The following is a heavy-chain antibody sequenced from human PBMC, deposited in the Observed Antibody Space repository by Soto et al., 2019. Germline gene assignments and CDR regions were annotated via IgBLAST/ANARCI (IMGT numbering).Heavy chain of an antibody. CDR1: GYTFTSYG. CDR2: ISAYNGNT. Sequence: GASVKVSCKASGYTFTSYGISWVRQAPGQGLEWMGWISAYNGNTNYAQKLQGRVTMTTDTSTSTAYMELRSLRSDDTAVYYCARLPYCSGGSCYSAHYWGQGTLVTVSS. V-gene: IGHV1-18*01. CDR3: ARLPYCSGGSCYSAHY. D-gene: IGHD2-15*01. J-gene: IGHJ4*02.